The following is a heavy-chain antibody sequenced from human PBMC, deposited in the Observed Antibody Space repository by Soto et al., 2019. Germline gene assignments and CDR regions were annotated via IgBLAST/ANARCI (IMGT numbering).Heavy chain of an antibody. V-gene: IGHV3-48*04. Sequence: GGSLRLSCAASGFDFSTFGMNWVRQAPGKGLEWVSYISTSENTRYYADSVKGRFTISRDNAKNSLYLQMNSMRAEDTAVYFCTSSPEKYFDKGVCYKPRSGHFQHWGQGTLVTVSS. J-gene: IGHJ1*01. CDR3: TSSPEKYFDKGVCYKPRSGHFQH. CDR2: ISTSENTR. D-gene: IGHD2-8*01. CDR1: GFDFSTFG.